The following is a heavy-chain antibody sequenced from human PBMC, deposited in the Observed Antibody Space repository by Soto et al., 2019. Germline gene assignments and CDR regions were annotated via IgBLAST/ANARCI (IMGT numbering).Heavy chain of an antibody. CDR2: IYYSGST. J-gene: IGHJ6*03. Sequence: HSETLSITCTVSSGSISSGGYYWRWIRQHPGKGLEWIGYIYYSGSTYYNPSLKSRVTISVDTSKNQFSLKLSSVTAADTAVYYCARDGRDCSGSYYNSYYYYYMDVWRKGTTVTVSS. V-gene: IGHV4-31*03. D-gene: IGHD3-10*02. CDR1: SGSISSGGYY. CDR3: ARDGRDCSGSYYNSYYYYYMDV.